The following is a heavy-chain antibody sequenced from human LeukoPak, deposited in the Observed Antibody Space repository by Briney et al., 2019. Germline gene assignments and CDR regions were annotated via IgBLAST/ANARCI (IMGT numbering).Heavy chain of an antibody. Sequence: GGSLRLSWAGSGXSFGDTWMSWVRQAPGKGLEWVGHIKSKTVGGTTDYAAPVKDRFTISRDDSKNTLYLQMNSLQTEDTAVYFCATEYYGSYNFWGQGALVTVSS. CDR3: ATEYYGSYNF. D-gene: IGHD1-26*01. V-gene: IGHV3-15*01. J-gene: IGHJ4*02. CDR2: IKSKTVGGTT. CDR1: GXSFGDTW.